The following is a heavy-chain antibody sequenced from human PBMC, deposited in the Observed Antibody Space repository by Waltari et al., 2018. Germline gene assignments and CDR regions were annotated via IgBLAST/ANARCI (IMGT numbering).Heavy chain of an antibody. V-gene: IGHV3-23*04. CDR1: GFTFSSYA. J-gene: IGHJ4*02. Sequence: EVQLVESGGGLVQPGGSLRLSCAASGFTFSSYAMSWVRQAPGKGLGWVSAMSGSGGSTYYADSVKGRFTISRDNSKNTLYLQMNSLRAEDTAVYYCAKLVEMATKPLGDWGQGTLVTVSS. D-gene: IGHD5-12*01. CDR3: AKLVEMATKPLGD. CDR2: MSGSGGST.